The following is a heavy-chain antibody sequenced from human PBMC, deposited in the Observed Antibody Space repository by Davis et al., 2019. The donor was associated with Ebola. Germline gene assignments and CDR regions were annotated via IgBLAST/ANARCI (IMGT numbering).Heavy chain of an antibody. Sequence: GGSLRLSCAASGFIFSSYGMHWVRQAPGKGLEWVAFTRYDGNIKHYVDSVQGRFTIPRDNSKNTLYLQMNSLRAEDTAVYYCAKNQWLGQGYYMDVWGKGTAVTVSS. J-gene: IGHJ6*03. CDR3: AKNQWLGQGYYMDV. CDR2: TRYDGNIK. V-gene: IGHV3-30*02. CDR1: GFIFSSYG. D-gene: IGHD2-8*01.